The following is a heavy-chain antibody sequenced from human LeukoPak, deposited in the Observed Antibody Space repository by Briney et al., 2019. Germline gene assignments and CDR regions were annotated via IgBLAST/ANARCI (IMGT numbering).Heavy chain of an antibody. CDR2: IIPIFGTA. Sequence: ASVKVSCKASGGTFSSYAISWVRQAPGQGLEWMGGIIPIFGTANYAQKFQGRVTITADESTSTAYMELSSLRSEDTAVYYCARESSVGAHKAFDYWGQGTLVTVSS. CDR1: GGTFSSYA. CDR3: ARESSVGAHKAFDY. J-gene: IGHJ4*02. V-gene: IGHV1-69*13. D-gene: IGHD1-26*01.